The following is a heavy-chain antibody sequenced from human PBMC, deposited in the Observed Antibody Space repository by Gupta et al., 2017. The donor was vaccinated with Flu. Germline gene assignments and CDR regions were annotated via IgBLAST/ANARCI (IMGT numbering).Heavy chain of an antibody. CDR2: IWYDGSNK. CDR3: ARVHEDSLWFGDY. V-gene: IGHV3-33*01. D-gene: IGHD3-10*01. J-gene: IGHJ4*02. Sequence: VQLVESGGGVVQPGRSLRLSCAASGFTFSSYGMHWVRQAPGKGLEWVAVIWYDGSNKYYADSVKGRFTISRDNSKNTLYLQMNSLRAEDTAVYYCARVHEDSLWFGDYWGQGTLVTVSS. CDR1: GFTFSSYG.